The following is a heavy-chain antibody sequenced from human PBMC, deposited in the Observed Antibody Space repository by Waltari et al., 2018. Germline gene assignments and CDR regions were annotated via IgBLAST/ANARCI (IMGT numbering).Heavy chain of an antibody. CDR3: SGGDCYQCRYFQH. CDR2: ISYDGSNK. D-gene: IGHD2-21*02. V-gene: IGHV3-30*01. J-gene: IGHJ1*01. Sequence: QVQLVESGGGVVQPGRSLRLSCAASGFTFSSYALHWVRQAPGKGLEGVAVISYDGSNKYYADSGKGRFTISRDNSKNTLYLQMNSLRAEDTAVYYCSGGDCYQCRYFQHWGQGTLVTVSS. CDR1: GFTFSSYA.